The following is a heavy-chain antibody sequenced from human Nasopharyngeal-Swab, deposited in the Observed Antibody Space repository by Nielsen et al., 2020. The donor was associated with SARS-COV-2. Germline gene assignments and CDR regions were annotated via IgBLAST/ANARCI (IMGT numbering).Heavy chain of an antibody. D-gene: IGHD4-11*01. J-gene: IGHJ6*02. Sequence: GESLKISCAASGFTFSSYWMHWVRQAPGKGLVWVSRINSDGSSTSYADSVKGRFTISRDNAKNTLYLQMNSLRAEDTAVYYCAREFPKDYSNYYYGMDVWGQGTTVTVSS. V-gene: IGHV3-74*01. CDR2: INSDGSST. CDR3: AREFPKDYSNYYYGMDV. CDR1: GFTFSSYW.